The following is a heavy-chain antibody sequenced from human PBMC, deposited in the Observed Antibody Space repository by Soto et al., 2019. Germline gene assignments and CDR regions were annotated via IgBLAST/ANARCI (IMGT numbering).Heavy chain of an antibody. CDR3: ARDPGSSWTNDAFDI. D-gene: IGHD6-13*01. V-gene: IGHV4-4*02. J-gene: IGHJ3*02. CDR1: GGSISSSHW. CDR2: IYHSGST. Sequence: QVQLQDSGPGLVKPSGTLSLTCAVSGGSISSSHWWSWVRQPPGKGLEWIGEIYHSGSTNYNPSLKSRVTISVDKSKNQFALKLSSVTAADTAVYYCARDPGSSWTNDAFDIWGQGTMVTVSS.